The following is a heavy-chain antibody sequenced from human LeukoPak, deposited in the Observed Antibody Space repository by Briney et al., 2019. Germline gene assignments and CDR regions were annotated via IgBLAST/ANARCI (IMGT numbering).Heavy chain of an antibody. D-gene: IGHD3-3*01. CDR2: ISSSISSM. CDR3: ARLGYDFWSTYSGPFDY. Sequence: PGGSLRLSCAASGFTFSSYPMSWVRQAPGKGLEWVSSISSSISSMLYADSMKGRFTISRDNAKNLLYLQMNSLRAEDTAVYYCARLGYDFWSTYSGPFDYWGQGTLVTVSS. V-gene: IGHV3-21*01. CDR1: GFTFSSYP. J-gene: IGHJ4*02.